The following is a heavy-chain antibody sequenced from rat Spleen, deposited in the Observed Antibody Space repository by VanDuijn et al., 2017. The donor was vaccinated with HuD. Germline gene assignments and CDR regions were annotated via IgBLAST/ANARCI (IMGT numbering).Heavy chain of an antibody. D-gene: IGHD4-3*01. CDR2: MRYNGDT. CDR1: GLSLIRYN. V-gene: IGHV2-63*01. Sequence: QVQLKESGPGLVQPSQTLSLTCTVSGLSLIRYNVHWVRQPPGKGLEWMGRMRYNGDTSYNSALKSRLSISRDTSKNQVFLKMNSLKTEDTGIYYCARGGFGVRFVMDAWGQGASVTVSS. CDR3: ARGGFGVRFVMDA. J-gene: IGHJ4*01.